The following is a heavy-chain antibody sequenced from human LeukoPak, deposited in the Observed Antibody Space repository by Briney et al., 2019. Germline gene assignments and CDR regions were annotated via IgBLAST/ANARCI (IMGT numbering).Heavy chain of an antibody. J-gene: IGHJ4*02. CDR2: IKGSGGSK. V-gene: IGHV3-23*01. Sequence: GGSLRLSCAASGFTFSGYAMTWVRQAPGKGLEWVSAIKGSGGSKYYADSVKGRFTISRVNSKNTLYLQMNSLRAEDTAVYYCAKIRITMIVVVTASFDYWSQGCLVTVPS. CDR3: AKIRITMIVVVTASFDY. CDR1: GFTFSGYA. D-gene: IGHD3-22*01.